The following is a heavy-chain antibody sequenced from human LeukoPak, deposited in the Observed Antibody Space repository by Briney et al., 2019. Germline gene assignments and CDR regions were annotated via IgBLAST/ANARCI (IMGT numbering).Heavy chain of an antibody. Sequence: GGSLRLSCAASGFTFSSYWMNWVRQAPGKGLEWVSFISTSGSTTYYADSVKGRFTISRDNAKNSLYLQMNSLRADDTAVYYCARDQIDYGSGSYPDYWGQGTLVTVSS. D-gene: IGHD3-10*01. CDR2: ISTSGSTT. CDR3: ARDQIDYGSGSYPDY. J-gene: IGHJ4*02. V-gene: IGHV3-48*04. CDR1: GFTFSSYW.